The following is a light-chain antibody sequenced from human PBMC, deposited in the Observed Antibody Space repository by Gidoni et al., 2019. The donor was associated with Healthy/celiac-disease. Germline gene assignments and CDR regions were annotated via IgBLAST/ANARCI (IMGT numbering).Light chain of an antibody. CDR2: EGS. CDR1: SSDVGSYNL. J-gene: IGLJ2*01. CDR3: CSYAGSSTFVV. V-gene: IGLV2-23*03. Sequence: QSALTQPASVSGSTGQSITISCTGTSSDVGSYNLVSWYPQHPGQAPKLMIYEGSKRPSGVSHRFSGSKSGNTASLTISGLQAEDEADYYCCSYAGSSTFVVFGGGTKLTVL.